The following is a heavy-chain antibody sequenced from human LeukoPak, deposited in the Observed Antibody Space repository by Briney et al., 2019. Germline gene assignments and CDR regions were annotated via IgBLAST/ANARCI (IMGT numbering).Heavy chain of an antibody. CDR3: AKDQARNYYDSSGFDY. Sequence: GGSLRLSCAASGFTFSSYGMHWVRQAPGKGLEWVAVIWYDGSNKYYADSVKGRFTIPRDNSKNTLYLQMNSLRAEDTAVYYCAKDQARNYYDSSGFDYWGQGTLVTVSS. J-gene: IGHJ4*02. CDR2: IWYDGSNK. D-gene: IGHD3-22*01. V-gene: IGHV3-33*06. CDR1: GFTFSSYG.